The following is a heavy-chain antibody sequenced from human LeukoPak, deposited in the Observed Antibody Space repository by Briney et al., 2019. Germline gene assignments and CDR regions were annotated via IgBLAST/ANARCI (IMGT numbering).Heavy chain of an antibody. CDR3: ARDYDRSGYSDS. D-gene: IGHD3-22*01. V-gene: IGHV3-21*01. Sequence: GGALRLSCAASGFTFSSYAINWVRPAPGKGLEWVSSITRSGSYIYYADSVRGRFTISRDNAKNSLYLQMNSLRAEDTAVYYCARDYDRSGYSDSWGQGTLVTVS. CDR2: ITRSGSYI. J-gene: IGHJ4*02. CDR1: GFTFSSYA.